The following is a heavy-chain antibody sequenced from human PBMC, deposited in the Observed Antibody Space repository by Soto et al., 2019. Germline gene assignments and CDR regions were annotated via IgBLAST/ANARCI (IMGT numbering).Heavy chain of an antibody. D-gene: IGHD3-3*01. CDR3: ARDKITIFGVVILYYGMDV. CDR2: IYYSGST. J-gene: IGHJ6*02. CDR1: GGSISSGDYY. V-gene: IGHV4-30-4*01. Sequence: PSETLSLTCTVSGGSISSGDYYWSWIRQPPGKGLEWIGYIYYSGSTYYNPSLKSRVTISVDTSKNQFSLKLSSVTAADTAVYYCARDKITIFGVVILYYGMDVWGQGTTVTSP.